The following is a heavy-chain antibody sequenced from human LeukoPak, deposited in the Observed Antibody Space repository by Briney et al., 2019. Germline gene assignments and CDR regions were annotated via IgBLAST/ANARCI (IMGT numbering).Heavy chain of an antibody. V-gene: IGHV1-46*01. J-gene: IGHJ5*02. Sequence: ASARVSCKAFGYTFTSNYMHWVRQAPGQGPEWMGVISPSGGSTTYAQKFQGRVTLTRDMSTSTDYLELSSLRSEDTAVYYCARDNSVRDEAWWFNPWGQGTLVTVSS. CDR3: ARDNSVRDEAWWFNP. D-gene: IGHD5-24*01. CDR2: ISPSGGST. CDR1: GYTFTSNY.